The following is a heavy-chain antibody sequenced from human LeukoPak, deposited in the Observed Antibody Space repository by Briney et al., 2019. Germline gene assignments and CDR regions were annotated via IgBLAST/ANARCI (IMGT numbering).Heavy chain of an antibody. D-gene: IGHD3-10*02. J-gene: IGHJ4*02. Sequence: GGSLRLSCAASGFTFSSYAMHWVRQAPGKGLEWVAVISYDGSNKYYADSVKGRFTISRDNSKNTLYLQMNSLRAEDMAVYYCARDYYVAVREGIPDYWGQGTLVTVSS. V-gene: IGHV3-30-3*01. CDR2: ISYDGSNK. CDR1: GFTFSSYA. CDR3: ARDYYVAVREGIPDY.